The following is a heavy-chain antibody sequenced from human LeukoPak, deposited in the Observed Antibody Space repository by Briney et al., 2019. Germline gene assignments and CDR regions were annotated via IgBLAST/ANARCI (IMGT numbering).Heavy chain of an antibody. V-gene: IGHV3-30*02. J-gene: IGHJ4*02. CDR2: IRHHGRDR. D-gene: IGHD7-27*01. CDR3: AKDNTAWGFDY. Sequence: SGGSLRLSCAASGFTFTTYGMHWVRQAPGKGLEWVAYIRHHGRDRYHADSVKGRFTISGDNSMNTLYLQLNSLRAEDTAVYYCAKDNTAWGFDYWGQGTLVTVSS. CDR1: GFTFTTYG.